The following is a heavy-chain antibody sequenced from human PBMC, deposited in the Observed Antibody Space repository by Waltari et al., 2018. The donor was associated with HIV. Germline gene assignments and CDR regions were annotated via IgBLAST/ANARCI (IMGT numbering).Heavy chain of an antibody. D-gene: IGHD6-6*01. CDR2: ISGSGATT. CDR1: GFTFINDA. CDR3: AKRPSSSNLGWYFDY. J-gene: IGHJ4*02. V-gene: IGHV3-23*01. Sequence: EGQLLESGGGLVQPGGSLRLSCSASGFTFINDAMTWVRQAPGKGLEWVSVISGSGATTYYAASVKGRFTISRDNSKNTLYLQISSLRAEDTAVYYCAKRPSSSNLGWYFDYWGQGTLVTVSS.